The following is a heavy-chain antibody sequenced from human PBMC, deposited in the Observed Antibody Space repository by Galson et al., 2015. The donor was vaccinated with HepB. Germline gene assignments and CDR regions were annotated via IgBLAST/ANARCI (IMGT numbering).Heavy chain of an antibody. D-gene: IGHD3-16*01. Sequence: SLRLSCAASGFTFSYFWMGWVRLAPGKGLEWVAKIKNDGSEEYYVDSVKGRVAISRDNAKNSLYLQMNSLRVEDTAVYFCARVRGFGLAIKGYFDYWGQGALVTVSS. CDR1: GFTFSYFW. CDR2: IKNDGSEE. V-gene: IGHV3-7*04. J-gene: IGHJ4*02. CDR3: ARVRGFGLAIKGYFDY.